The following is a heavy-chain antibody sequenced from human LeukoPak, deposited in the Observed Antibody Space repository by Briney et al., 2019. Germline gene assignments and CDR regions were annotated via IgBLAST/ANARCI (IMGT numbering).Heavy chain of an antibody. Sequence: GESLKISCKGSGYSFTSYWIGWVRQMPGKGLEWMGISYPGDSDTRYSPSFQGQVTISADKSISTAYLQWSSLKASDTAMYYCARGPGYDILTGYFNWLDPWGQGTLVTVSS. CDR2: SYPGDSDT. V-gene: IGHV5-51*01. J-gene: IGHJ5*02. CDR1: GYSFTSYW. CDR3: ARGPGYDILTGYFNWLDP. D-gene: IGHD3-9*01.